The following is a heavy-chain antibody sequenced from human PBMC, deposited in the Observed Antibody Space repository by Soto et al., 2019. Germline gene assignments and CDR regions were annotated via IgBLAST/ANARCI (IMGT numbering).Heavy chain of an antibody. D-gene: IGHD2-2*01. CDR2: IIPIFGTA. Sequence: SVKVSCKASGGTFSSYAISWVRQAPGQGLEWMGGIIPIFGTANYAQKFQGRVTITADESTSTAYMELSSLRSEDTAVYYCARVRTPIVVVPAALSYYYGMDVWGQGTPVTVSS. J-gene: IGHJ6*02. V-gene: IGHV1-69*13. CDR1: GGTFSSYA. CDR3: ARVRTPIVVVPAALSYYYGMDV.